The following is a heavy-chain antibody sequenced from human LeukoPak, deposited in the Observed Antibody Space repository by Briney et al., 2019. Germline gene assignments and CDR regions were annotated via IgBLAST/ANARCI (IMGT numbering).Heavy chain of an antibody. CDR1: GFTFSSYG. CDR3: ARHVGISF. D-gene: IGHD7-27*01. Sequence: GGSLRLSCVASGFTFSSYGMGWVRQAPGKGLEWVANIREDGTEKNYVDSVKGRFTISRDNAKNSLFLQMSILRDDDTAIYYCARHVGISFWGQGTLVTAPS. CDR2: IREDGTEK. V-gene: IGHV3-7*01. J-gene: IGHJ4*02.